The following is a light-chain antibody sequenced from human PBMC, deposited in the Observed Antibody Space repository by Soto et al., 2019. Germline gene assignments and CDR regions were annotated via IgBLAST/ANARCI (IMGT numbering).Light chain of an antibody. V-gene: IGKV1-5*01. CDR3: QQYNSYET. CDR2: DAS. J-gene: IGKJ1*01. CDR1: QSISSW. Sequence: DIQMTPSPSTLSASVVDRVTITCRASQSISSWLAWYQQKPGKAPKLLIYDASSLESGVPSRFSGSGSGTEFTLTISSLQPDDFATYYCQQYNSYETFGQGTKVDIK.